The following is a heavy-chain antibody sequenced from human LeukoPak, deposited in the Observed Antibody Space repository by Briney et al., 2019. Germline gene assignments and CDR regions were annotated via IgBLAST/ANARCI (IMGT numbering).Heavy chain of an antibody. CDR1: GFTFSSYS. CDR3: ATSGTY. D-gene: IGHD3-10*01. J-gene: IGHJ4*02. Sequence: SGGSLRLSCAASGFTFSSYSMNWVRQAPGRGLEWVSYISNSGSTIYYADSVKGRFTISRDNAKNSLYLQMNSLRAEDTAVYYCATSGTYWGQGTLVTVSS. V-gene: IGHV3-48*04. CDR2: ISNSGSTI.